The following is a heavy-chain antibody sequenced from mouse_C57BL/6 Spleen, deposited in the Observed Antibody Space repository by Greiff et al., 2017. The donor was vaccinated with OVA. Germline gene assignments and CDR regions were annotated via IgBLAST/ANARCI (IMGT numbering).Heavy chain of an antibody. J-gene: IGHJ3*01. V-gene: IGHV1-69*01. CDR2: IDPSDSYT. CDR3: ARWGLGFAC. CDR1: GYTFTSYW. D-gene: IGHD4-1*01. Sequence: VQLQQPGAELVMPGASVKLSCKASGYTFTSYWMHWVKQRPGQGLEWIGEIDPSDSYTNYNQKFKGKATLTVDTSSSTAYMQLSSLTSEDSAVCCCARWGLGFACWGKATLVTVSA.